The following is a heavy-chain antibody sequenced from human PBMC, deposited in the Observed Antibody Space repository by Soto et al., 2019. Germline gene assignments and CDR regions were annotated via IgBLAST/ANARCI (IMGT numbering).Heavy chain of an antibody. J-gene: IGHJ6*02. CDR3: ARGFRPRITIFGVAKSYYGMDV. V-gene: IGHV1-2*02. D-gene: IGHD3-3*01. CDR2: INPNSGGT. CDR1: GYTFTGYY. Sequence: ASVKVSCKASGYTFTGYYMHWVRQAPGQGLEWMGWINPNSGGTNYAQKFQGRVTMTRNTSISTAYMELSSLRSEDTAVYYCARGFRPRITIFGVAKSYYGMDVWGQGTTVTVSS.